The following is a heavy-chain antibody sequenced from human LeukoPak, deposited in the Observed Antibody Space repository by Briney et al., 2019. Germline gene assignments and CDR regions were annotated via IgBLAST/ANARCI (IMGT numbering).Heavy chain of an antibody. V-gene: IGHV1-69*13. D-gene: IGHD4-23*01. J-gene: IGHJ4*02. CDR3: ARGWLAGTTVVTPYNY. Sequence: ASVKVSCKASGGTFRSNAISWVRQAPGQGLEWMGGITPIFGTANYAQKFQGRVTITAVEPMSTAYMELSSLRSEDTAVYYCARGWLAGTTVVTPYNYWGQGTLVTVSS. CDR1: GGTFRSNA. CDR2: ITPIFGTA.